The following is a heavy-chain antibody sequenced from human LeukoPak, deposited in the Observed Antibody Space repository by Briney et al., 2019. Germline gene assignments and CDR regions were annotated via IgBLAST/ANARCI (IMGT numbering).Heavy chain of an antibody. CDR2: IYYSGST. CDR1: GGSISSSSYY. CDR3: AAYSNWFDP. J-gene: IGHJ5*02. V-gene: IGHV4-30-4*08. D-gene: IGHD2-15*01. Sequence: SETLSLTCTVSGGSISSSSYYWGWIRQPPGKGLEWIGYIYYSGSTYYNPSLKSRVSISVDTSKNQFSLKLSSVTAADTAVYYCAAYSNWFDPWGQGTLVTVSS.